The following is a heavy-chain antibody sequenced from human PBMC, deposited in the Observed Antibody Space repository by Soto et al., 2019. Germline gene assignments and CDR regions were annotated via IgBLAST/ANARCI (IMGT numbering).Heavy chain of an antibody. CDR3: SKDSYSSGWAFEY. CDR2: ISYDGSNK. CDR1: GFTFSSYG. V-gene: IGHV3-30*18. J-gene: IGHJ4*02. D-gene: IGHD6-19*01. Sequence: QVQLVESGGGVVQPGRSLRLSCAASGFTFSSYGMQWVRQAPGKALEWVAVISYDGSNKYYADSVKGRFTISRDNSKNTLYLQMNSLRAEDTAVYYCSKDSYSSGWAFEYWGQGTLVPVYS.